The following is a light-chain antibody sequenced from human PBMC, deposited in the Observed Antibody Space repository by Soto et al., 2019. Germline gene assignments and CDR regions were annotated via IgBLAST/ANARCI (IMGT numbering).Light chain of an antibody. CDR2: ATS. V-gene: IGKV1-16*01. CDR3: QQYYTYPPT. Sequence: DIQMTQSPSSLSASVGDRVTLTCRASQGVSNYLAWFQQKPGKAPKSLIYATSNLQSGVPSRFSGSGSGTEFTLTITDMQPEDFATYYCQQYYTYPPTFGGGTKVDI. CDR1: QGVSNY. J-gene: IGKJ4*01.